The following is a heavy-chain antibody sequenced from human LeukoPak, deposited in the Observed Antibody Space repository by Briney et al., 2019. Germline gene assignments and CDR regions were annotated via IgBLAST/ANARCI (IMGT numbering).Heavy chain of an antibody. D-gene: IGHD3/OR15-3a*01. CDR3: AKDLGPGIDAFDI. J-gene: IGHJ3*02. Sequence: GGSLRLSCAASGFTFSSYAMSWVRQAPGKGLEWVSAISGSGGSTYYADSVKGRFTISRDNSKNTLYLQTNSLRAEDTAVYYCAKDLGPGIDAFDIWGQGTMVTVSS. CDR1: GFTFSSYA. V-gene: IGHV3-23*01. CDR2: ISGSGGST.